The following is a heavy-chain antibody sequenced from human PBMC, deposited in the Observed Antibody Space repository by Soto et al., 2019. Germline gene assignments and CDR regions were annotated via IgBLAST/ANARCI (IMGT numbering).Heavy chain of an antibody. CDR2: IYPGDSDT. Sequence: PGESLKISCKGSGYSFTSYWIGWVRQMPGKGLEWMGIIYPGDSDTSYSPSFQGQVTISADKSISTAYLQWSSLKASDTAMYYCGSREPWSGGGFDAFDIWGQGTMVTVSS. CDR3: GSREPWSGGGFDAFDI. D-gene: IGHD3-10*01. J-gene: IGHJ3*02. V-gene: IGHV5-51*01. CDR1: GYSFTSYW.